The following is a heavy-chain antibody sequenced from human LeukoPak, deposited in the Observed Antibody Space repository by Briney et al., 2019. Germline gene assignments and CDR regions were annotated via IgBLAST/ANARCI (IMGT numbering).Heavy chain of an antibody. CDR1: GGTFSSYA. CDR3: ARDLIAAAGIPYYGVDV. V-gene: IGHV1-69*04. D-gene: IGHD6-13*01. Sequence: SVKVSCKASGGTFSSYAIGWVRQAPGQGLEWMGRIIPILGIANYAQKFQGRVTITADKSTSTAYMELSSLRSEDTAVYYCARDLIAAAGIPYYGVDVWGQGTTVTVSS. CDR2: IIPILGIA. J-gene: IGHJ6*02.